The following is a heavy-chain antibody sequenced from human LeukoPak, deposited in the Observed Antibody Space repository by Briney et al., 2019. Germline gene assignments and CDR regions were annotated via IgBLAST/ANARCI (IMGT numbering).Heavy chain of an antibody. Sequence: GASVKVSCTASGYTFSDYYIHWLRQAPGQGLEWMGWINPKSGVTNFAQYFQGRATMTRDTSSTTVYMELSRLRSDDTAVYYCARPLGSLKEYWWFDPWGQGTLVTVSS. V-gene: IGHV1-2*02. CDR2: INPKSGVT. CDR1: GYTFSDYY. CDR3: ARPLGSLKEYWWFDP. J-gene: IGHJ5*02. D-gene: IGHD2/OR15-2a*01.